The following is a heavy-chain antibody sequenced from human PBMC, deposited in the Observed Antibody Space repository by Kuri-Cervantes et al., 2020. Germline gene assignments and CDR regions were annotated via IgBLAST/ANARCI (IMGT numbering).Heavy chain of an antibody. D-gene: IGHD4-23*01. Sequence: SLKISCAASGFTFGDYAMHWVRQAPGKGLEWVSGISWNSGSIGYADSVKGRFTISRDNAKNSLYLQMNSLRAEDTAVYYCAKETLYGGNSWYYFDYWGQGTLVTVSS. J-gene: IGHJ4*02. CDR3: AKETLYGGNSWYYFDY. V-gene: IGHV3-9*01. CDR2: ISWNSGSI. CDR1: GFTFGDYA.